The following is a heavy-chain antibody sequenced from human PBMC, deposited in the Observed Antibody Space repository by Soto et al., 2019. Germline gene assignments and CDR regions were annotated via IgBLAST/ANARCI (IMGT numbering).Heavy chain of an antibody. V-gene: IGHV3-21*01. CDR3: SRATVTTGRIGDFDM. CDR2: ITSSSSYI. Sequence: EVQLVESGGGLVKPGGSLRLSCAASGFTFSSYSMNWVRQAPGKGLEWVSSITSSSSYINYADPVKGRFTISRDNAKNSLYLQTTSLRADDTAVYYCSRATVTTGRIGDFDMWGQGTMVTVSS. J-gene: IGHJ3*02. D-gene: IGHD4-17*01. CDR1: GFTFSSYS.